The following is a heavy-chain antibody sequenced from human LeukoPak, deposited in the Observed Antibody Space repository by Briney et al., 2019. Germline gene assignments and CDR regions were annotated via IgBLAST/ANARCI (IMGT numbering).Heavy chain of an antibody. Sequence: TGGSLRLSCGASGFTFSSYSMNWVRQAPGKGLEWVSSISSSSSYIYYADSVKGRFTISRDNAKNSLFLHMNSLRAEDTAVYYRARERTWIQPVDLWGQGTLVTVSS. CDR3: ARERTWIQPVDL. D-gene: IGHD5-18*01. J-gene: IGHJ4*02. CDR1: GFTFSSYS. V-gene: IGHV3-21*01. CDR2: ISSSSSYI.